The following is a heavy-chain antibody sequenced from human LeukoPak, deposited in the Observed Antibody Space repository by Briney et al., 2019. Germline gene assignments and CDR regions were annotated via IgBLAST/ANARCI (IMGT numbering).Heavy chain of an antibody. D-gene: IGHD6-13*01. J-gene: IGHJ3*02. CDR2: ISGYNGNT. CDR1: GYTFTGYY. Sequence: ASVKVSCKASGYTFTGYYMHWVRQAPGQGLEWMGWISGYNGNTNYAQKVQGRVTMTTDTSTSTAYVELRSLRFDDTAVYYCARDQSVRLLQTSSTYFKHVFAIWGQGSMVTVSS. CDR3: ARDQSVRLLQTSSTYFKHVFAI. V-gene: IGHV1-18*04.